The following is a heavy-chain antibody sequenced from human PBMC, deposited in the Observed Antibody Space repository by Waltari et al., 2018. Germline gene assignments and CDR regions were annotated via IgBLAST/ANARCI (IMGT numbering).Heavy chain of an antibody. Sequence: EVQLVQSGGGFVQPGRSLRLSCRASGFSFTDYTLHWVRQAPGKGLEWVSGISWNSDMIEYADSVRGRFTVSRDNADQALYLEMISLRGEDTALYFCAKVIFYSSGWSRAFDIWGQGTNVTVSS. CDR3: AKVIFYSSGWSRAFDI. CDR1: GFSFTDYT. V-gene: IGHV3-9*01. J-gene: IGHJ3*02. D-gene: IGHD6-19*01. CDR2: ISWNSDMI.